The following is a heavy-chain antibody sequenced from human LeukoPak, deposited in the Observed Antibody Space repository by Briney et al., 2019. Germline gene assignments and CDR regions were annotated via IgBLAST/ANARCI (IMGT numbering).Heavy chain of an antibody. CDR3: ARGAYCTNGVCSLDY. Sequence: GESLKISCKGSGYSFTSYWIGWVRQMPGKGLEWMGIIYPGDSDTRYSPSFQGQVTISADKSISTAYLQWSSLKASDTAMYYCARGAYCTNGVCSLDYWGQGTLVTVYS. D-gene: IGHD2-8*01. V-gene: IGHV5-51*01. CDR1: GYSFTSYW. CDR2: IYPGDSDT. J-gene: IGHJ4*02.